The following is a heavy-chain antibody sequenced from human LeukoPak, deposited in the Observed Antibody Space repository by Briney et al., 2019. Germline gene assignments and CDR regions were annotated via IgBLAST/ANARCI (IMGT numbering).Heavy chain of an antibody. Sequence: PSETLSLTCAVYGGSFSGYYWSWIRQPPGKGLEGIGEINHSGSTNYNPSLKSRVTISVDTSKNQFSLKLSSVTAADTAVYYCARGSEEMTTVTEHPKSCYFDYWGQGTLVTVSS. CDR3: ARGSEEMTTVTEHPKSCYFDY. V-gene: IGHV4-34*01. CDR1: GGSFSGYY. J-gene: IGHJ4*02. CDR2: INHSGST. D-gene: IGHD4-17*01.